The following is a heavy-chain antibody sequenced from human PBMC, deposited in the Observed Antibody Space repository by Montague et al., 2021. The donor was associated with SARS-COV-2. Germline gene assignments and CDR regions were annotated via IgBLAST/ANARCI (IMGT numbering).Heavy chain of an antibody. V-gene: IGHV2-5*02. D-gene: IGHD3-10*01. J-gene: IGHJ5*02. CDR3: APLGFDSRSYYTPQDWFDP. CDR2: IYWDDDE. Sequence: PALVKPTPTLTLTCTFSGISLSTSGVGVAWIRQPPGKALEWLALIYWDDDERYSPSMGSRLTITKDTSENQVVLRMTNMDPMDTATYYCAPLGFDSRSYYTPQDWFDPWGQGILVTVSS. CDR1: GISLSTSGVG.